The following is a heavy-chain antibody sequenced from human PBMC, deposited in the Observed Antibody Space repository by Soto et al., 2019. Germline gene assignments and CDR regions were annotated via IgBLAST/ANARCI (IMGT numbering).Heavy chain of an antibody. CDR1: GSTFSSYA. D-gene: IGHD1-1*01. CDR3: ARVATTGTTHYYYYGMDV. V-gene: IGHV3-30-3*01. J-gene: IGHJ6*02. Sequence: QVQLVESGGGVVQPGRSLRLSCAASGSTFSSYAMHWVRQAPGKGLEWVAVISYDGSRKYYADSVKGRLIISRDNYENTLYLQMNSLRAEDTAVYYCARVATTGTTHYYYYGMDVWGQGTTVTVSS. CDR2: ISYDGSRK.